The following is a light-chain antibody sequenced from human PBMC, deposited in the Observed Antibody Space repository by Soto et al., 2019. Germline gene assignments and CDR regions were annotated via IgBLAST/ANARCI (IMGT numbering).Light chain of an antibody. V-gene: IGLV2-14*01. CDR1: SSDVGGYNY. CDR2: EVS. J-gene: IGLJ2*01. Sequence: QSALTQPASVSGSPGQSITISCTGTSSDVGGYNYVSWYQQHPGKAPKLMIYEVSNRPSGVSNRFSGSKSGNTASLTISGLQAEDEADYYCSSYTSSSRVFGGGIKVTVL. CDR3: SSYTSSSRV.